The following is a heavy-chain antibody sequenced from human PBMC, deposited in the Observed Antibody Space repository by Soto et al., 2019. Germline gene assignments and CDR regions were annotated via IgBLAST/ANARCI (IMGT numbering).Heavy chain of an antibody. V-gene: IGHV4-4*02. CDR1: GGYISSSHW. D-gene: IGHD1-20*01. CDR2: ISHSGTS. Sequence: QVQLKESGPGLVKPSGTLSLTCAVSGGYISSSHWCTWVRQSPGKGLEYIGEISHSGTSNSNPSLKSRVTLSVDRSKHHFSLTLTSVTAADTAVYYCARVVLSITRGAFDAWGQGTPVIVSS. J-gene: IGHJ3*01. CDR3: ARVVLSITRGAFDA.